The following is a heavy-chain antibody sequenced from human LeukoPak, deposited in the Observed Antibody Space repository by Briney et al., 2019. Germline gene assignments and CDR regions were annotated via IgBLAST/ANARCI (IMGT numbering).Heavy chain of an antibody. CDR2: ISSSSSYI. V-gene: IGHV3-21*01. J-gene: IGHJ5*02. Sequence: GRSLRLSCAASGFTFSSYSMNWVRQAPGKGLEWVSSISSSSSYIYYADSVKGRFTISRDNAKNSLYLQMNSLRAEDTAVYYCARDFTMVRGSNWFDPWGQGTLVTVSS. CDR1: GFTFSSYS. D-gene: IGHD3-10*01. CDR3: ARDFTMVRGSNWFDP.